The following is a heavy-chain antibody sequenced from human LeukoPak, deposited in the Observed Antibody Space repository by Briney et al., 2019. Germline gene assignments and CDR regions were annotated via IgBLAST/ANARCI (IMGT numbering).Heavy chain of an antibody. CDR2: ISGSGGRT. CDR3: ARDLWPGRYCSGGSCYSMSID. Sequence: PGGSLRLSCAASGFTFSSYAMSWVRQAPGKGLEWVSAISGSGGRTYYADSVKGRFTISRDNSKNTLYLQMNSLRAEDTAVYYCARDLWPGRYCSGGSCYSMSIDWGQGTLVTVSS. CDR1: GFTFSSYA. J-gene: IGHJ4*02. D-gene: IGHD2-15*01. V-gene: IGHV3-23*01.